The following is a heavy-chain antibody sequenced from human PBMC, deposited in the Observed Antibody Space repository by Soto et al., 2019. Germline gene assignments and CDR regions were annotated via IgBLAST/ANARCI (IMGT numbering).Heavy chain of an antibody. D-gene: IGHD6-13*01. V-gene: IGHV3-53*01. Sequence: GGSLRLSCVASGFTVSDNYISWVRQAPGKGLEWVSVIYRGGATYYADSVTGRFTISRGSSQNTLHLQMNTLKTEDTAIYYCARGWQSAFDIWGQGTMVT. J-gene: IGHJ3*02. CDR3: ARGWQSAFDI. CDR1: GFTVSDNY. CDR2: IYRGGAT.